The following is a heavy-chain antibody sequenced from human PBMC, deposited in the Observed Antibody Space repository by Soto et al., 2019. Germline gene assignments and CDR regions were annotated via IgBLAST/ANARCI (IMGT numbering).Heavy chain of an antibody. V-gene: IGHV5-10-1*01. CDR2: IDPSDSYT. CDR1: GYSFTSYW. D-gene: IGHD2-15*01. CDR3: ARPTGTHHNNCSGGRCYYYYGMDV. Sequence: PGESLKISCKGSGYSFTSYWISWVRQMPGKGLEWMGRIDPSDSYTNYSPSFQGHVTISADKSISTAYLQWSSLKASDTAMYYCARPTGTHHNNCSGGRCYYYYGMDVWGQGTTVTVSS. J-gene: IGHJ6*02.